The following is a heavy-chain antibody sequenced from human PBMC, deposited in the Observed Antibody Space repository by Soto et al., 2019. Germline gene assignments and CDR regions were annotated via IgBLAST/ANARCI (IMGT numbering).Heavy chain of an antibody. CDR3: AKYQPMTQPRPYFDY. V-gene: IGHV3-23*01. J-gene: IGHJ4*02. Sequence: EVQLLESGGDLIQPGGSLRLSCAASGFTFSSYAMSWVRQASGKGLGWVSAISSSGVSTFYADSVKGRFTISRDNSRNTQYLQMNSLRAEDTAIYYCAKYQPMTQPRPYFDYWGQGTLVTVSS. CDR1: GFTFSSYA. D-gene: IGHD3-22*01. CDR2: ISSSGVST.